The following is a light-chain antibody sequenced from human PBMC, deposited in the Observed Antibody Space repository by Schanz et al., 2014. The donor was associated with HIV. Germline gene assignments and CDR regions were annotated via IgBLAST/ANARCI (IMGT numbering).Light chain of an antibody. CDR3: QQYNNWPMYT. J-gene: IGKJ2*01. Sequence: EIVMTQSPATLSVSPGEEATLSCRASQSLSGNLAWYQQKPGQAPRPLIYATSTRATGVPARFSGSGSGTDFTLTISSLQSEDFAVYYCQQYNNWPMYTFGQGTKLEIK. V-gene: IGKV3-15*01. CDR2: ATS. CDR1: QSLSGN.